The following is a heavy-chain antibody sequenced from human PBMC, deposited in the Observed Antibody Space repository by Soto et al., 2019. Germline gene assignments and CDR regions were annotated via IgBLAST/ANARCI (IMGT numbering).Heavy chain of an antibody. CDR2: INAYNGNT. J-gene: IGHJ4*02. V-gene: IGHV1-18*01. CDR1: GYTFRNYG. Sequence: QIQLVQSGPEVKNPGASVKVSCKASGYTFRNYGITWVRQAPGQGLEWMGWINAYNGNTNYAQTLQGRFIMTTDTSTRIAYMELRSLRSDDTAVYYCARAIAGGYGHTTLDYWGQGTLVTASS. CDR3: ARAIAGGYGHTTLDY. D-gene: IGHD5-18*01.